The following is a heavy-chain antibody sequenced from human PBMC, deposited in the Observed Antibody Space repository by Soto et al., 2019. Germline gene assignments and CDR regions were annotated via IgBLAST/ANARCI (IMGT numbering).Heavy chain of an antibody. Sequence: PAGSLSLSCAASEFTVSSNYMNWVRQAPGKGLECVSTIYSGGSTYYADSVKGRFTISRDNSKNTLYLQMNNLRAEDTAVYYCAGRVGATNYGMDVWGQGTMVTVSS. CDR1: EFTVSSNY. CDR2: IYSGGST. J-gene: IGHJ6*02. V-gene: IGHV3-53*01. CDR3: AGRVGATNYGMDV. D-gene: IGHD1-26*01.